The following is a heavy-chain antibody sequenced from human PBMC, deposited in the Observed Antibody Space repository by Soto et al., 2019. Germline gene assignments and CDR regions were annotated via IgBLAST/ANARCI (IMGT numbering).Heavy chain of an antibody. Sequence: QVQLQESGPGLVKPSQTLSLPCTVSGGSISSGGYYWSWIRQHPGNGLEWIGYIYYSGSTYYNPSLQSRVTIAVDTSKNQFSLKLSSVTAADTAVYYWARDARDGYNPGRFFDYWGKGTLVTVSS. J-gene: IGHJ4*02. CDR3: ARDARDGYNPGRFFDY. D-gene: IGHD5-12*01. V-gene: IGHV4-31*03. CDR2: IYYSGST. CDR1: GGSISSGGYY.